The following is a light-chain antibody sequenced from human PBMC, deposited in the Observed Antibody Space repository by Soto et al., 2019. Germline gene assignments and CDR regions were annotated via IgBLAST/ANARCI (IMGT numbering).Light chain of an antibody. CDR3: QQGYSTLLYT. V-gene: IGKV1-39*01. Sequence: DIQMTQSPSSLSASVGDRVTITCRASQSISTHLNWYQQKPGKAPRLLIYAASSLQSGVPSRFSGSGSGTDFTLTISSLQPEDFATYCCQQGYSTLLYTVGQGTKLEVK. CDR1: QSISTH. CDR2: AAS. J-gene: IGKJ2*01.